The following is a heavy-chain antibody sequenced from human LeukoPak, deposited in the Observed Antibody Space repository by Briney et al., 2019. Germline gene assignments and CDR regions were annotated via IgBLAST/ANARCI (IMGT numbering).Heavy chain of an antibody. CDR3: ARIPPSSWYDADY. V-gene: IGHV3-53*01. D-gene: IGHD6-13*01. CDR2: IYSGGGST. Sequence: GGSLRLSCAASGFTVSSNYMSWVRQAPGKGLEWVSVIYSGGGSTYYADSVKGRFTISRDNSKNTLYLQMNSLRAEDTAVYYCARIPPSSWYDADYWGQGTLVTVSS. J-gene: IGHJ4*02. CDR1: GFTVSSNY.